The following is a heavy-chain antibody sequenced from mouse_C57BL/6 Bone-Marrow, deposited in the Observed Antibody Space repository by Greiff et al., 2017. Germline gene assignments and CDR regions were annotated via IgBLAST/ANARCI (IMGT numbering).Heavy chain of an antibody. Sequence: EVQRVESGEGLVKPGGSLKLSCAASGFTFSSYAMSWVRQTPEKRLEWVSYISSGCDYIYYAHTVKGRFTISRDNARNTLYLQMSSLKSEDTAMYYCTITTAYYFDYWGQGTTLTVSS. CDR1: GFTFSSYA. J-gene: IGHJ2*01. CDR3: TITTAYYFDY. D-gene: IGHD1-2*01. CDR2: ISSGCDYI. V-gene: IGHV5-9-1*02.